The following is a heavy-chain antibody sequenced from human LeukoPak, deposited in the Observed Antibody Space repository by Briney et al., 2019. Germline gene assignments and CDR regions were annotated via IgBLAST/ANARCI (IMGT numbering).Heavy chain of an antibody. V-gene: IGHV3-11*04. D-gene: IGHD1-26*01. J-gene: IGHJ4*02. CDR1: GFTFTDTY. CDR2: ISPSGTDI. Sequence: PGGSLRLSCAVSGFTFTDTYMTWIRQAPGKGLESLSYISPSGTDISYADSVKGRFTISRDNAKNSLYLQMNSLRAEDTAVYYCARDLMGWDLHYFDYWGQGTLVTVSS. CDR3: ARDLMGWDLHYFDY.